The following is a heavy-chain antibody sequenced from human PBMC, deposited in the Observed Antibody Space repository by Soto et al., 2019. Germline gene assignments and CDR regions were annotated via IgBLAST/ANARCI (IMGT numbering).Heavy chain of an antibody. J-gene: IGHJ4*02. Sequence: EVQLLESGGGLAQPGGSLRLSCAASGFTFSSSDMSWVRQAPGKGLEWVSSITRTGDSTHYADSVKGRFTISRDNSKNTLHLQMNTLTAGDTAVFFCGKGGGGDHGYWGQGTLVAVSS. CDR2: ITRTGDST. CDR3: GKGGGGDHGY. CDR1: GFTFSSSD. V-gene: IGHV3-23*01. D-gene: IGHD2-21*02.